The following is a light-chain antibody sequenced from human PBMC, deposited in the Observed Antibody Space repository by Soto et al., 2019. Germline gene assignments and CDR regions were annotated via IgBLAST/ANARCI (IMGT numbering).Light chain of an antibody. CDR1: SSDVGGYNY. CDR2: DVS. Sequence: QSALTQPASVSGSPGQSITISCTGTSSDVGGYNYVSWYQQHPGKAPKLMIYDVSERPSGVSHRFSGSKSGNTASLTISGRQAEDEADYYCSSYTSSNTLVFGGGTKLTVL. V-gene: IGLV2-14*01. CDR3: SSYTSSNTLV. J-gene: IGLJ2*01.